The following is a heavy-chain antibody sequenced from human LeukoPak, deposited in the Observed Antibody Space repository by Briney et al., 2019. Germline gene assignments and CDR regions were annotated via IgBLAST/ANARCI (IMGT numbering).Heavy chain of an antibody. J-gene: IGHJ3*02. Sequence: PSETLSLTCTVSGGSVSSGSYYWIRQPLGKGLEWIGYIYYTGSTNYNPSLKSRVTISIDTSKNQFSLKLSSVTAADTAVYYCARDFRGVGAPAGLLDIWGQGTVVTVSS. CDR3: ARDFRGVGAPAGLLDI. V-gene: IGHV4-61*01. D-gene: IGHD2-2*01. CDR1: GGSVSSGSYY. CDR2: IYYTGST.